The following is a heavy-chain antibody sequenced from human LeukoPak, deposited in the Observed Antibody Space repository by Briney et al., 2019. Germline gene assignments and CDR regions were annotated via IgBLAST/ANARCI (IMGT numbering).Heavy chain of an antibody. V-gene: IGHV4-39*01. Sequence: SETLSLTCTVSGGSISSSNYYWSWIRQPPGKGLEWIGSIYYRGSTYYNPSLKSRVTISVDTSKNQFSLKLSSVTAADTAVYYCARRGDSYAVFDYWGQGTLVTVSS. CDR2: IYYRGST. D-gene: IGHD5-18*01. J-gene: IGHJ4*02. CDR1: GGSISSSNYY. CDR3: ARRGDSYAVFDY.